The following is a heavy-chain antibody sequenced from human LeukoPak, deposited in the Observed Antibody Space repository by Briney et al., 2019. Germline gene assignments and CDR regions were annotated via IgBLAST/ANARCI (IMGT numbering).Heavy chain of an antibody. CDR1: GFSFSEYI. Sequence: GGSLRLSCAASGFSFSEYIMIWVRQAPGKGLEWVSTISASGGSTYYADSVKGRFTISRDNSRNTLYLQMNNVRAEDTAVYYCPTDDWTPWGQGTLVTVSS. CDR3: PTDDWTP. D-gene: IGHD3-9*01. CDR2: ISASGGST. V-gene: IGHV3-23*01. J-gene: IGHJ4*02.